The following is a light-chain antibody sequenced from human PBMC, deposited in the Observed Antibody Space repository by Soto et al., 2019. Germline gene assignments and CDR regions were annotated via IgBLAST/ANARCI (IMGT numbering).Light chain of an antibody. CDR3: QQYGRSPL. CDR2: ATS. Sequence: EFVLTQSPGTLSLSPGETATLSCRASESIINDYSAWYQQRPGQPPRLLIYATSKRAPAIPDRFSGSGSGTDFTLTISRLEPEDFAVYYCQQYGRSPLFGQGTRLEIK. V-gene: IGKV3-20*01. CDR1: ESIINDY. J-gene: IGKJ5*01.